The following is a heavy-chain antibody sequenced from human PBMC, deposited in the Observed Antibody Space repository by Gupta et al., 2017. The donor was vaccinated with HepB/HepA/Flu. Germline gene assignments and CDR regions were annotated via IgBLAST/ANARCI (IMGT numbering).Heavy chain of an antibody. CDR1: GFTFSSYS. CDR3: ARENLIGWFDP. Sequence: EVQLVESGGCLVKPGESLRLSCAASGFTFSSYSMNWVRQAPGKGLEWVASISSHSGDRYYADSVKGRFTISRDNAKNSLFLQMNSLRAEETAVYYCARENLIGWFDPWGQGTLVTVSS. D-gene: IGHD3-16*02. J-gene: IGHJ5*02. CDR2: ISSHSGDR. V-gene: IGHV3-21*01.